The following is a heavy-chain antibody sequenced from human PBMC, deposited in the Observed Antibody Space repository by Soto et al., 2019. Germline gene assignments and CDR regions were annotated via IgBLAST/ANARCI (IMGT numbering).Heavy chain of an antibody. V-gene: IGHV1-46*01. Sequence: QVQLVQSGAEVKKPGASVKVSCEASGYTFSRYYMHWVRQAPGQVLEWMGIINPSGGSTTYAQTFPGRVTMTRDTSRSTVYMELSSLRCEDTAIYYCTRDTTPLLYYYDTSGRNAPGGWDWGQGTRVTVSS. CDR1: GYTFSRYY. D-gene: IGHD3-22*01. CDR2: INPSGGST. CDR3: TRDTTPLLYYYDTSGRNAPGGWD. J-gene: IGHJ4*02.